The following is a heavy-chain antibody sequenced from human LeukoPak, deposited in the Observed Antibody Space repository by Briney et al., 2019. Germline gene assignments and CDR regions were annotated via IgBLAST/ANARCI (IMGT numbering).Heavy chain of an antibody. CDR3: AREYGGSSPFDY. CDR2: ISSSGSTI. D-gene: IGHD4-23*01. J-gene: IGHJ4*02. Sequence: GGSLRLSCAASGFTFSSYEMHWVRQAPGKGLEWVSYISSSGSTIYYADSVKGRFTISRDNAKNSLYLQMNSLRAEDTAVYYWAREYGGSSPFDYWGQGTLVTVSS. CDR1: GFTFSSYE. V-gene: IGHV3-48*03.